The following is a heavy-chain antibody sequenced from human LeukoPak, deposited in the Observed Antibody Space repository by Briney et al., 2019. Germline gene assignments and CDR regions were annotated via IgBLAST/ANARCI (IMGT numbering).Heavy chain of an antibody. CDR1: GFTFSSYE. J-gene: IGHJ4*02. Sequence: GGSLRLSCAASGFTFSSYEMNWVRQAPGKGLEWVSYISSSGSTIYYADSVKGRFTISRDNAKNSLYLQMNSLRAEDTAVYYCARGGRRWELLPLNYLDYGGQGTLVTVSS. CDR3: ARGGRRWELLPLNYLDY. V-gene: IGHV3-48*03. CDR2: ISSSGSTI. D-gene: IGHD1-26*01.